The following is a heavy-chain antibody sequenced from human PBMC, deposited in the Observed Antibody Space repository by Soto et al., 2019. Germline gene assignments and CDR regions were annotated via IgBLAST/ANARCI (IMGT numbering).Heavy chain of an antibody. CDR3: ARHRSRSSWSNYYYGMDV. D-gene: IGHD6-13*01. J-gene: IGHJ6*02. CDR1: GYSISSSNW. CDR2: IYYSGST. Sequence: PSETLSLTCAVSGYSISSSNWWGWIRQPPGKGLEWIGYIYYSGSTYYNPSLKSRVTISVDTSKNQFSLKLSSVTAADTAVYYCARHRSRSSWSNYYYGMDVWGQGTTVTVSS. V-gene: IGHV4-28*01.